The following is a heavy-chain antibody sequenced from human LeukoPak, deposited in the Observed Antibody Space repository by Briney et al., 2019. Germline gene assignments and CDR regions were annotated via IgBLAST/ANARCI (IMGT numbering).Heavy chain of an antibody. Sequence: GGSLRLSCAASGFPVSSNYMSWVRQAPGKGLEWVSVIYSGGNTYYADSVKGRFTISRDTSKNTLYLQMNSLRAEDTAVYYCVGSGWFGYFDYWGQGTLVTVSS. CDR3: VGSGWFGYFDY. CDR2: IYSGGNT. J-gene: IGHJ4*02. V-gene: IGHV3-53*01. CDR1: GFPVSSNY. D-gene: IGHD6-19*01.